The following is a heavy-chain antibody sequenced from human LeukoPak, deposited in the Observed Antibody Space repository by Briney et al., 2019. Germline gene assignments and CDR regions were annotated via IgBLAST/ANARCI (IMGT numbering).Heavy chain of an antibody. J-gene: IGHJ6*03. CDR2: ISSSGSTI. D-gene: IGHD2-2*01. CDR3: ARVRAYCSSTSCYALYYYYYYMDV. V-gene: IGHV3-48*03. Sequence: PGGSLRLSCTASGFTFGDYGMSWVRQAPGKGLEWVSYISSSGSTIYYADSVKGRFTISRDNAKNSLYLQMNSLRAEDTAVYYCARVRAYCSSTSCYALYYYYYYMDVWGKGTTVTISS. CDR1: GFTFGDYG.